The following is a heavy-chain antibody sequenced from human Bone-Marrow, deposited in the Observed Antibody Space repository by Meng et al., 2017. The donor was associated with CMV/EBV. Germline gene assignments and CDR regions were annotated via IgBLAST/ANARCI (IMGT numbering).Heavy chain of an antibody. CDR3: VCISEGRSFDY. J-gene: IGHJ4*02. CDR1: GGSISSYY. CDR2: IYYSGSN. V-gene: IGHV4-59*01. Sequence: GSLRLSCTVSGGSISSYYWSWVRQPPGKGLEWIGYIYYSGSNNYNPSLKSRVTMSVDTSRNQFSLKLSSVTAADTAVYYCVCISEGRSFDYWGQGTLVTVSS. D-gene: IGHD3-3*02.